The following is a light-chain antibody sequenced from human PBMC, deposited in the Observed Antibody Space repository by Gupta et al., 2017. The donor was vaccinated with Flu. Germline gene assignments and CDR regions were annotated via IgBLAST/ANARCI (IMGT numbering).Light chain of an antibody. J-gene: IGKJ1*01. V-gene: IGKV3-20*01. CDR3: QQDGSSPRT. Sequence: IVLTQSPGTLSLSPGERATLSCRASQSINSNYLAWYQQKPGQAPRLFIYGASSRATGISDRFRGSGSGTDFTLTISRLGPEDFAVYYCQQDGSSPRTFGQGSKVEIK. CDR1: QSINSNY. CDR2: GAS.